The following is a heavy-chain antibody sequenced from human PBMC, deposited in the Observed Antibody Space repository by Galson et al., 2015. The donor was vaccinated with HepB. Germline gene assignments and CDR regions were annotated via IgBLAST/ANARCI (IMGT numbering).Heavy chain of an antibody. V-gene: IGHV3-23*01. CDR2: ISGSADST. Sequence: SLRLSCAASGFTFSIYPMSWVRQTPGKGLEWASAISGSADSTYYADSVKGRFTITRDNSKNTLYLQMNSLRAEDTAVYYCARRAISSGFYYYFDYWGQGTLVTVSS. D-gene: IGHD3-22*01. J-gene: IGHJ4*02. CDR3: ARRAISSGFYYYFDY. CDR1: GFTFSIYP.